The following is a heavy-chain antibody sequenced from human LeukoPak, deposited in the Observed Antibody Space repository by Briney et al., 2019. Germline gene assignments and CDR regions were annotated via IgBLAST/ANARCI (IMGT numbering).Heavy chain of an antibody. D-gene: IGHD3-10*01. CDR2: IYHSGST. Sequence: SETLSLTCAVSGGSISSSNWWSWVRQPPGKGLEWIGEIYHSGSTNYNPSLKSRVTISVDTSKNQFSLKLSSVTAADTAVYYCARSGSGSYYNFLYYFDYWGQGTLVTVSS. CDR1: GGSISSSNW. J-gene: IGHJ4*02. V-gene: IGHV4-4*02. CDR3: ARSGSGSYYNFLYYFDY.